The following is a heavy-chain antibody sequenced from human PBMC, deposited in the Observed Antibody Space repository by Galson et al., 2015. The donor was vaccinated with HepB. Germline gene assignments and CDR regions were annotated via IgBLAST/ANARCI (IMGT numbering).Heavy chain of an antibody. CDR2: IYYSGST. V-gene: IGHV4-39*01. D-gene: IGHD3-16*01. J-gene: IGHJ5*02. CDR3: ARVRDYPVAGFDP. Sequence: SETLSLTCTVSGGSISSSSYYWGWIRQPPGKGLEWIGSIYYSGSTYYNPSLKSRVTISVDTSKNQFSLKLSSVTAADTAVYYCARVRDYPVAGFDPWGQGTLVTVSS. CDR1: GGSISSSSYY.